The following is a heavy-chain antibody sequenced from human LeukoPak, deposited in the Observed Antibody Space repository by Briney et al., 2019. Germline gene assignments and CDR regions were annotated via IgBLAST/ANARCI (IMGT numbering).Heavy chain of an antibody. CDR2: INQNGGVK. CDR1: GFTFSNYW. V-gene: IGHV3-7*01. J-gene: IGHJ4*02. Sequence: PGGSLRLSCAASGFTFSNYWMSWVRQAPEKGLEWVANINQNGGVKQYVDSMKGRFTISRDNARVSLYLLMNSLRAEDTAVYYCARDRDDGGFEYWGQGTLVTVSS. CDR3: ARDRDDGGFEY. D-gene: IGHD4-23*01.